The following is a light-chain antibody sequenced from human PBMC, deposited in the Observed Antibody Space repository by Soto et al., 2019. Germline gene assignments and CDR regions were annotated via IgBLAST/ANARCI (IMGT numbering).Light chain of an antibody. CDR1: SSDVGGYNY. CDR2: DVS. V-gene: IGLV2-14*01. CDR3: SSYTSSSTLV. Sequence: QSALTQPASVSGSPGQSITISCTGTSSDVGGYNYVSWYQQHPGKAPKLMIYDVSNRPSGVSNRFSGSKSGNTASLTISGLQAEDEADYYCSSYTSSSTLVVGTGTQLTVL. J-gene: IGLJ1*01.